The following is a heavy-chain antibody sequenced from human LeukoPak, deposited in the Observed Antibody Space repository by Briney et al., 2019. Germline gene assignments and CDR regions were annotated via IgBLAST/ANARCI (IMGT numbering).Heavy chain of an antibody. V-gene: IGHV3-48*01. J-gene: IGHJ4*02. Sequence: GGSLRLSCAASGFTFSSYSMNWVRQAPGKGLEWVSYISSSSSTIYYADSVKGRFTISRDNAKNSLYLQMNSLRAEDTAVYYCARATKDIVLMVYAISPLPDDYWGQGTLVTVSS. D-gene: IGHD2-8*01. CDR1: GFTFSSYS. CDR2: ISSSSSTI. CDR3: ARATKDIVLMVYAISPLPDDY.